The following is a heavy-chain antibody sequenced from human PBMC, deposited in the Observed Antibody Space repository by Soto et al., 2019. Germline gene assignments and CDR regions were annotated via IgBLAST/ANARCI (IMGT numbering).Heavy chain of an antibody. Sequence: SETLSLTCTVSGGSISSSSYYWGWIRQPPGKGLEWIGSIYYSGSTYYNPSLKSRVTISVDTSKNQFSLKLSSVTAADTAVYYCARGSYYYDSSGYDHYWGQGTLVTVS. CDR2: IYYSGST. CDR1: GGSISSSSYY. V-gene: IGHV4-39*01. J-gene: IGHJ4*02. D-gene: IGHD3-22*01. CDR3: ARGSYYYDSSGYDHY.